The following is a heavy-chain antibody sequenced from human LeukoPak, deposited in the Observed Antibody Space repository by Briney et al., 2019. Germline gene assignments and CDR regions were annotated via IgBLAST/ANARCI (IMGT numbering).Heavy chain of an antibody. D-gene: IGHD5-18*01. J-gene: IGHJ4*02. V-gene: IGHV3-64D*06. CDR3: VITPRIQLWPADYFDY. CDR2: IYSNGEST. Sequence: PGGSLRLSCSVSGFTFSTFAMHWVRQAPGNGLEYVSSIYSNGESTHYADSVKGRFTISRDNSRSTLYLQMSSLRAEDTAVYYCVITPRIQLWPADYFDYWGQGTLVTVSS. CDR1: GFTFSTFA.